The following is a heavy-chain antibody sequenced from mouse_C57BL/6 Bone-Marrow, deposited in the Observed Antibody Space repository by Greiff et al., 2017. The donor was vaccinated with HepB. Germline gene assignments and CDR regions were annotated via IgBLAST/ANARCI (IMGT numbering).Heavy chain of an antibody. Sequence: QVQLKESGAELARPGASVKLSCKASGYTFTSYGISWVKQRTGQGLEWIGEIYPRSGNTYYNEKFKGKATLTADKSSSTAYMELRSLTSEDSAVYFCAGDYYGSSYDFDYWGQGTTLTVSS. D-gene: IGHD1-1*01. V-gene: IGHV1-81*01. CDR3: AGDYYGSSYDFDY. J-gene: IGHJ2*01. CDR2: IYPRSGNT. CDR1: GYTFTSYG.